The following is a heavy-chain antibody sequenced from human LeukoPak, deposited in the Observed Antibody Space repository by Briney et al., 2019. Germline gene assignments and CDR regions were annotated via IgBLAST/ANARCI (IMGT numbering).Heavy chain of an antibody. CDR2: IKEDGSVK. CDR1: GFTFSSSR. V-gene: IGHV3-7*05. J-gene: IGHJ4*01. D-gene: IGHD4-11*01. Sequence: GGPVLLPCAASGFTFSSSRMCWVRQAPGKGLEWVANIKEDGSVKNYVDSVEGRFTISRDNAKNSLYLQMNTLRAEDTAVYYCARDVAYSTFDYWVHGPLPTVSS. CDR3: ARDVAYSTFDY.